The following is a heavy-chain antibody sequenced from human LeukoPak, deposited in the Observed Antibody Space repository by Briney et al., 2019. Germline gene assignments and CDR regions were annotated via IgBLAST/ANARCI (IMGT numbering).Heavy chain of an antibody. CDR1: GFTFSSYA. Sequence: GGSLRLSCAASGFTFSSYAMHWVRQAPGKGLEWVAVISYDGSNKYYADSVKGRFTISRDNSKNTLYLQMNSLRAEDTAVYYCARDRGRAVPAAMVYWGQGTLVTVSS. D-gene: IGHD2-2*01. CDR2: ISYDGSNK. CDR3: ARDRGRAVPAAMVY. J-gene: IGHJ4*02. V-gene: IGHV3-30-3*01.